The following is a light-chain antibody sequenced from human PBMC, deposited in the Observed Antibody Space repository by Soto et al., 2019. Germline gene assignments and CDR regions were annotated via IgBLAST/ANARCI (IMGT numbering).Light chain of an antibody. CDR2: AAS. V-gene: IGKV1-17*02. CDR3: RQHNSHPPWT. J-gene: IGKJ1*01. Sequence: DIQMTQSPSSLSASVGDRVTITCRASQAIRNDLNWYQQKPGKAPKRLIYAASSLQSGVPSRFSGSGSETEFTLTVSDLQADDSATYYCRQHNSHPPWTFGQGTKVEIK. CDR1: QAIRND.